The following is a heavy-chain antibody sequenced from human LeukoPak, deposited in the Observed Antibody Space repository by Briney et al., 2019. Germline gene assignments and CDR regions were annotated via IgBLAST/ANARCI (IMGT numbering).Heavy chain of an antibody. V-gene: IGHV3-21*01. J-gene: IGHJ4*02. CDR2: ISPSSYDI. Sequence: GGSLRLSCAASGFTFSAYTMTWVRQAPGKGLDWVSSISPSSYDIYYADSVKGRFTISRDNAKNSLYLLMNSLRVEDTAIYYCAKGNHLVDYWGQGTLVTVS. CDR3: AKGNHLVDY. D-gene: IGHD6-6*01. CDR1: GFTFSAYT.